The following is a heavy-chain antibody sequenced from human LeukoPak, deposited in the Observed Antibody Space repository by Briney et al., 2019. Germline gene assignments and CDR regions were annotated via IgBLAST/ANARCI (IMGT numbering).Heavy chain of an antibody. CDR3: AKTLYSSSWYPPFDY. CDR1: GFNFTTYS. J-gene: IGHJ4*02. Sequence: GGSLRLSCAASGFNFTTYSMNWVRQAPGKGLEWVSYISSSSSNIYYADSVKGRFTISRDNSKNTLYLQMNSLRAEDTAVYYCAKTLYSSSWYPPFDYWGQGTLVTVSS. CDR2: ISSSSSNI. D-gene: IGHD6-13*01. V-gene: IGHV3-21*01.